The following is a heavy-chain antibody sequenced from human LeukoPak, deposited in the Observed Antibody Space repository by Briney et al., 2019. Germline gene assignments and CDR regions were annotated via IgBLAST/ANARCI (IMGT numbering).Heavy chain of an antibody. CDR3: ARGEVVVAATYYYYGMDV. Sequence: PSETLSLTCTVSGGSISSSSHYWGWIRQPPGKGLEWIGSIYYSGSTYYNPSLKSRVTISVDTSKNQFSLKLSSVTAADTAVYYCARGEVVVAATYYYYGMDVWGQGTTVTVSS. J-gene: IGHJ6*02. CDR2: IYYSGST. CDR1: GGSISSSSHY. V-gene: IGHV4-39*07. D-gene: IGHD2-15*01.